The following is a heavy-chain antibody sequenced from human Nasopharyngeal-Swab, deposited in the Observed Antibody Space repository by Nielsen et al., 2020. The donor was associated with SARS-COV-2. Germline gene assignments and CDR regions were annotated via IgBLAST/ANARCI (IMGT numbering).Heavy chain of an antibody. Sequence: SETLSLTCVVSGGTLNGFHWKWIRQPPGKGLEWIGEINDRGSGNYNPSLRSRVTISAGTSNIQFSLKLNSVTAADTAVYYCARGKDAYYYMDVWGKGTTVTVSS. J-gene: IGHJ6*03. CDR3: ARGKDAYYYMDV. V-gene: IGHV4-34*01. D-gene: IGHD2-15*01. CDR1: GGTLNGFH. CDR2: INDRGSG.